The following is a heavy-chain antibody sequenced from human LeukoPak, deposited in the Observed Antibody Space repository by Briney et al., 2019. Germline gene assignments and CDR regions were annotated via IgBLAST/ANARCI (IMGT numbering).Heavy chain of an antibody. CDR3: ARRVSYGDFDY. J-gene: IGHJ4*02. CDR2: MNPNSGNT. Sequence: ASVKVSCKTSGYTFTSCDVNWVRQATGQGLEWMGWMNPNSGNTGYAQKFQGRVTITRNTSISTAYMQLSSLRSEDTAVYYCARRVSYGDFDYWGQGTLVTVSS. D-gene: IGHD4-17*01. V-gene: IGHV1-8*01. CDR1: GYTFTSCD.